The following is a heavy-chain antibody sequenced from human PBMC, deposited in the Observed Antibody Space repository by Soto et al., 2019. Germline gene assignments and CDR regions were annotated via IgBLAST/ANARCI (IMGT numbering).Heavy chain of an antibody. Sequence: GGSLRLSCAASGFTFSSYAMHWVRQAPGKGLEWVAVISYDGSKKYYADSVKGRFTISRDNPKNTLYLQMNSLRAEDTAVYYCARDRSFPYKSGSYLGAFDIWGQGTMVTVSS. V-gene: IGHV3-30-3*01. CDR3: ARDRSFPYKSGSYLGAFDI. D-gene: IGHD1-26*01. CDR2: ISYDGSKK. J-gene: IGHJ3*02. CDR1: GFTFSSYA.